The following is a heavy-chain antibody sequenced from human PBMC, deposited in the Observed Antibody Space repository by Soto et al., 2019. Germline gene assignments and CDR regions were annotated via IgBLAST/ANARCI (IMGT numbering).Heavy chain of an antibody. J-gene: IGHJ5*02. CDR2: IYYSGTT. CDR1: GGSISSYY. CDR3: AREDSRWFDP. Sequence: SETLSLTCTVSGGSISSYYWSWIRQPPGKGLEWIGYIYYSGTTSYNPSLKSRVTISINTSKNQFPLKLSSVTAADTAVYYCAREDSRWFDPWGQGTLVT. V-gene: IGHV4-59*01.